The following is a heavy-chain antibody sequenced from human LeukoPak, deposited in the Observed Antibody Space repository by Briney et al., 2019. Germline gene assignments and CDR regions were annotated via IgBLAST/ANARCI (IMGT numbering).Heavy chain of an antibody. V-gene: IGHV3-33*01. CDR1: GSTFSSYG. CDR2: IWYDGSNK. CDR3: ARDTGWIQLWPQSDAFDI. D-gene: IGHD5-18*01. J-gene: IGHJ3*02. Sequence: GGSLRLSCAASGSTFSSYGMHWVRQAPGKGLEWVAVIWYDGSNKYYADSVKGRFTISRDNSKNTLYLQMNSLRAEDTAVYYCARDTGWIQLWPQSDAFDIWGQGTMVTVSS.